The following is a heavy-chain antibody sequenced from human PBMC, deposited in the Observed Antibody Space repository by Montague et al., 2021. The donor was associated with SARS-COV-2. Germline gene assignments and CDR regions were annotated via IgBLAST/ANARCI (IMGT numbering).Heavy chain of an antibody. CDR1: DGSFSNFY. Sequence: SETLSLTCAVFDGSFSNFYWSWIRQPPGKGLEWIGEINHSGTTYYNPSLKSRVTISVDTSKNQFSLKLSSVTAADTAVYYCARGYQLRFLEWSSRQSTFDYWGQGTLVTVSS. J-gene: IGHJ4*02. V-gene: IGHV4-34*01. CDR3: ARGYQLRFLEWSSRQSTFDY. CDR2: INHSGTT. D-gene: IGHD3-3*01.